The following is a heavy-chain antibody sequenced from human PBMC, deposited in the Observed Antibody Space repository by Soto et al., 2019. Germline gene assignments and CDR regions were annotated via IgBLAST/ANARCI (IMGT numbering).Heavy chain of an antibody. CDR1: GFTFSSYS. D-gene: IGHD4-17*01. V-gene: IGHV3-21*01. J-gene: IGHJ4*02. CDR3: ARDRVYGDYVFDY. Sequence: PGGSLRFSCAASGFTFSSYSMNWVRQAPGKGLEWVSSISSSSSYIYYADSVKGRFTISRDNAKNSLYLQMNSLRAEDTAVYYCARDRVYGDYVFDYWGQGTLVTVSS. CDR2: ISSSSSYI.